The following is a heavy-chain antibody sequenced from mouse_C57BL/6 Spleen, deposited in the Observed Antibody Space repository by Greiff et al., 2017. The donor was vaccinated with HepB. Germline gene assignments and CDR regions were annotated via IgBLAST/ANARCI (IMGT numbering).Heavy chain of an antibody. CDR1: GYTFTSYW. CDR2: IDPNSGGT. Sequence: QVQLQQPGAELVKPGASVKLSCKASGYTFTSYWMHWVKQRPGRGLEWIGMIDPNSGGTKYNEKFKSKATLTVDKPSSTAYMQLSSLTSEASAVYYCAKRGNYSYAMDYWGQGTSVTVSS. J-gene: IGHJ4*01. CDR3: AKRGNYSYAMDY. V-gene: IGHV1-72*01.